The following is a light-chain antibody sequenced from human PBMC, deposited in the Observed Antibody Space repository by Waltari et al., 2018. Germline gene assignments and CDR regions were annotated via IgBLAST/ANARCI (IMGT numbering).Light chain of an antibody. CDR3: QQYNDWPLT. CDR2: GAS. J-gene: IGKJ4*01. CDR1: QSVSRD. V-gene: IGKV3-15*01. Sequence: EIVMTQSPATLSVSPGEGATLSCRASQSVSRDLAWYQQKPGQAPRLLISGASTRATDSPGRVTGSVSGTDFTLTITSLQSGDVAVYYCQQYNDWPLTFGGGTKVEIK.